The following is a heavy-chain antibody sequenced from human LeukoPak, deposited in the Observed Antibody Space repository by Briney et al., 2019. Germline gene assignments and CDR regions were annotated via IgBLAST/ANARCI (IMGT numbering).Heavy chain of an antibody. V-gene: IGHV1-18*01. D-gene: IGHD3-22*01. CDR3: AVDSPYYYDSSGYYRDAFDI. Sequence: ASVKVSCKASGYTFTSYGISWVRQAPGQGLEWMGWISAYNGNTNYAQKLQGRVTMTTDTSTSTAYMGLRSLRSDDTAVYYCAVDSPYYYDSSGYYRDAFDIWGQGTMVTVSS. CDR1: GYTFTSYG. CDR2: ISAYNGNT. J-gene: IGHJ3*02.